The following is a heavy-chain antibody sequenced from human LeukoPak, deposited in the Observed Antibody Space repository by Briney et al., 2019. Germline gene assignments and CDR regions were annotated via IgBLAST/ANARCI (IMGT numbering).Heavy chain of an antibody. V-gene: IGHV3-48*01. CDR3: ARDRHEYYYDSSGYYY. D-gene: IGHD3-22*01. CDR1: GFTFSSYS. J-gene: IGHJ4*02. Sequence: PGGSLRLSCAASGFTFSSYSMNWVRQAPGKGLEWVSYISSSSSTIYYADSVKGRFTISGDNAKNSLYLQMNSLRAEDTAVYYCARDRHEYYYDSSGYYYWGQGTLVTVSS. CDR2: ISSSSSTI.